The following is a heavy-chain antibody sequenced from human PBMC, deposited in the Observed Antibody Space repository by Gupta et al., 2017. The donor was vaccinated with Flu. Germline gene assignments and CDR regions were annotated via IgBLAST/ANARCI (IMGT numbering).Heavy chain of an antibody. Sequence: YIHGVRQAPGQGREWMGRLNPNSGGTKYAQRCQGRVTRTRDTSISTAYMELSRLRSDDTAVYYCARVAYCSTTSCFQPFDHWGQGTLVTVSS. D-gene: IGHD2-2*01. J-gene: IGHJ4*02. CDR3: ARVAYCSTTSCFQPFDH. CDR1: Y. V-gene: IGHV1-2*06. CDR2: LNPNSGGT.